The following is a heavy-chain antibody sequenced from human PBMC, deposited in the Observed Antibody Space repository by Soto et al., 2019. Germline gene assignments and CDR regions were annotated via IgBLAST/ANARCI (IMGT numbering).Heavy chain of an antibody. J-gene: IGHJ5*02. CDR1: GGPISSGGYY. CDR3: ARDRSVPPGFDP. V-gene: IGHV4-31*03. CDR2: IYYSGST. Sequence: PSETLSLTCTVSGGPISSGGYYWSWIRQHPGKGLEWIGYIYYSGSTYYNPSLKSRVTISVDTSKNQFSLKLSSVTAADTAVYYCARDRSVPPGFDPWGQGALVTVSS. D-gene: IGHD2-2*01.